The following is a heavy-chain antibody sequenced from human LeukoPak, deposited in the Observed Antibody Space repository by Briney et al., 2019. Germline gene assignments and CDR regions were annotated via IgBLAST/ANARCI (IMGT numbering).Heavy chain of an antibody. V-gene: IGHV4-39*01. J-gene: IGHJ3*02. CDR1: GGSISIRNYY. D-gene: IGHD2-21*02. CDR2: IYYSGST. CDR3: ARQLQSLRAFDI. Sequence: SETLSLTCTVSGGSISIRNYYWAWIRQPPGRQLEWIGSIYYSGSTYYNPSLKSRVTISVDTSKNQFSLKLSSVTAADTAVYYCARQLQSLRAFDIWGQGTMVTVSS.